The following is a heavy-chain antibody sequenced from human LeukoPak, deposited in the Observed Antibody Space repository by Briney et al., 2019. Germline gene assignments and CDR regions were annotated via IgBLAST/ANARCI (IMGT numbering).Heavy chain of an antibody. V-gene: IGHV3-21*01. CDR2: ISSSSSYI. CDR1: GFTFSSYW. J-gene: IGHJ4*02. Sequence: PGGSLRLSCAASGFTFSSYWMNWVRQAPGKGLEWVSSISSSSSYIYYADSVKGRFTISRDNAKNSLDLQMNSLRAEDTAVYYCARSGSGSYPAFDYWGQGTLVTVSS. CDR3: ARSGSGSYPAFDY. D-gene: IGHD1-26*01.